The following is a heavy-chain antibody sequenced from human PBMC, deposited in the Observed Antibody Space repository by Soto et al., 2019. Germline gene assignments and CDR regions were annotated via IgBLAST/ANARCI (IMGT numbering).Heavy chain of an antibody. D-gene: IGHD2-2*02. CDR3: AEDIVVVPAAIIGANYYYGMDV. J-gene: IGHJ6*02. CDR1: GGTFSSYA. V-gene: IGHV1-69*13. Sequence: SVKVCGEASGGTFSSYAISWVRQAPGQGLEWMGGIIPIFGTANYAQKFQGRVTITADESTSTAYMELSSLRSEDTAVYYCAEDIVVVPAAIIGANYYYGMDVWGQATTVTVSS. CDR2: IIPIFGTA.